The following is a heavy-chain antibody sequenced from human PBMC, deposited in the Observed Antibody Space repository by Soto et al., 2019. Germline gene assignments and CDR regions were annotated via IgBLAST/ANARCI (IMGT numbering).Heavy chain of an antibody. CDR3: AKDRGYGGGTPPKY. V-gene: IGHV3-23*01. J-gene: IGHJ4*02. D-gene: IGHD5-12*01. Sequence: EVQLLESGGGLVQPGGSLRVSCAASGFTFSSYAMSWVRQAPGKGLEWVSIISGSGGTTFYAVSVKGRFTISRDNSKNTLYLQMNSLRADDTAVYYCAKDRGYGGGTPPKYWGQGTLVTVSS. CDR1: GFTFSSYA. CDR2: ISGSGGTT.